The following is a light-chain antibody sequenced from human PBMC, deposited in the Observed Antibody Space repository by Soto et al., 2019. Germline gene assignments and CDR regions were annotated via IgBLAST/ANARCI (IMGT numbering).Light chain of an antibody. CDR3: QLYGISPH. V-gene: IGKV3-20*01. J-gene: IGKJ5*01. CDR1: QSRGSNF. Sequence: ENVFTPSPGPPSFSPGERATLFCKTSQSRGSNFLAWYQHKPGQAPGLLIYASSNRATGIPDRFSGSASGTDFTLTINRLEPEDFAVYYCQLYGISPHFGQGTRLEIK. CDR2: ASS.